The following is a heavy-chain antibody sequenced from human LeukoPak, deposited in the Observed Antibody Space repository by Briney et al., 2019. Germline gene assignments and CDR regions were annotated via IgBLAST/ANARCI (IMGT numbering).Heavy chain of an antibody. CDR1: GYTFTSYD. D-gene: IGHD3-22*01. Sequence: ASVKVSCKASGYTFTSYDINWVRQATGQGLEWMGWMNANSGNTGYAQKFQGRVTMTRNTSISTAYMELSSLRSEDTAVYYCARVLPAWATYYYDSSGYYTFDYWGQGTLVTVSS. J-gene: IGHJ4*02. CDR3: ARVLPAWATYYYDSSGYYTFDY. CDR2: MNANSGNT. V-gene: IGHV1-8*01.